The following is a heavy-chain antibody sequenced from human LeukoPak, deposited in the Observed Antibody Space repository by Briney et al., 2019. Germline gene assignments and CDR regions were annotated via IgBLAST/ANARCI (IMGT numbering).Heavy chain of an antibody. CDR2: FYRGGNT. J-gene: IGHJ3*01. CDR3: ATSKSATYDGLDL. Sequence: GGSLRLSCAASGFTVSSGHMHWVRQAPGQGLEWVATFYRGGNTYHADSVKGRLTVSRDNLKNTVSLQMDSLRAEDTAVYYCATSKSATYDGLDLWGQGTRVTVSS. D-gene: IGHD2-15*01. V-gene: IGHV3-53*01. CDR1: GFTVSSGH.